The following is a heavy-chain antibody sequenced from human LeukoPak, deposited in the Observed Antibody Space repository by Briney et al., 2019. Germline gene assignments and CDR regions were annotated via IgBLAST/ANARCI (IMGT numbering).Heavy chain of an antibody. CDR2: IYYSGST. CDR3: ARDTRGIFDY. CDR1: GGSISSYY. D-gene: IGHD3-10*01. Sequence: SETLSLTCTVSGGSISSYYWSWIRQPPGKGLEWIGYIYYSGSTNYNPSLKSRVTISVDTSKNQFSLKLSSVTAADTAVYYCARDTRGIFDYWGRGTLVTVSS. J-gene: IGHJ4*02. V-gene: IGHV4-59*01.